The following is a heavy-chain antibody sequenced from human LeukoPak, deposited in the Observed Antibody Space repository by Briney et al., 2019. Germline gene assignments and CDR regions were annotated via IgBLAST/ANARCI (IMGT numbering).Heavy chain of an antibody. CDR1: GFTFSSYA. V-gene: IGHV3-23*01. D-gene: IGHD3-10*01. CDR3: AREGVRGSGSYYNVKDY. Sequence: GESLRLSCSVSGFTFSSYAVSWVRQAPGKGLEWVSSISASGAGTYYADPVKGRFTISRDNSKNTLYLQMSSLRAEDTAVYYCAREGVRGSGSYYNVKDYWGQGSLVTVSS. J-gene: IGHJ4*02. CDR2: ISASGAGT.